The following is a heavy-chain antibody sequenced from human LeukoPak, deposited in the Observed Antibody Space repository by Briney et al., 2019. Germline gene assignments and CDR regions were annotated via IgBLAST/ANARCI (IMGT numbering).Heavy chain of an antibody. J-gene: IGHJ4*02. CDR1: GFTFSSYE. D-gene: IGHD2-15*01. V-gene: IGHV3-48*03. CDR2: ISSSGSTI. Sequence: PGGSLRLSCAASGFTFSSYEMNWVRQAPGKGLEWVSYISSSGSTIYYADSVKGQFTISRDNAKNSLYLQMNSLRAEDTAVYYCASYCSGGSCSDYWGQGTLVTVSS. CDR3: ASYCSGGSCSDY.